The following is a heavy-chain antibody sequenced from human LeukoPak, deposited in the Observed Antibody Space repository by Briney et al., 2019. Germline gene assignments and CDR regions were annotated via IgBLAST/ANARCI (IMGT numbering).Heavy chain of an antibody. J-gene: IGHJ4*02. V-gene: IGHV3-30*04. CDR2: ISYDGSNK. CDR1: GFTFSSYA. D-gene: IGHD1-1*01. CDR3: ARGLGTYTLDY. Sequence: GGSLRLSCAASGFTFSSYAMHWVRQAPGKGRERGSIISYDGSNKYDADSVKGRFTISRDNSKNTLHLQMNSLRAEDTAVYYCARGLGTYTLDYWGQGTLVTVSS.